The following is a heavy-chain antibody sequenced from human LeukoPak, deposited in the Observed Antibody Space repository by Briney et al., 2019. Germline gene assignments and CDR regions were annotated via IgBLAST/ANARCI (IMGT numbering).Heavy chain of an antibody. J-gene: IGHJ4*02. CDR2: ISDGGTT. CDR1: GFTFNNYA. V-gene: IGHV3-20*04. D-gene: IGHD5-12*01. Sequence: PGGSLRLSCAASGFTFNNYAFNWVRQPPGKGLEWVSGISDGGTTYYADSVKGRFTISRDNAKNSLYLQMNSLRAEDTAFYYCARDDPYSGYDYDYWGRRVLVTVSS. CDR3: ARDDPYSGYDYDY.